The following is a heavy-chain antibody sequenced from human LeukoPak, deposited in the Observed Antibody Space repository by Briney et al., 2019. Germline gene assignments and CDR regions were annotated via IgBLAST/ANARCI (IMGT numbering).Heavy chain of an antibody. CDR1: GYTFTGYY. Sequence: ASVRVSCKASGYTFTGYYMYWVRQAPGQGLEWMGIINPSGGSTSYAQKFQGRVTMTRDTSTSTVYMELSSLRSEDTAVYYCARECHYYDSSGYYFHNWFDPWGQGTLVTVSS. J-gene: IGHJ5*02. D-gene: IGHD3-22*01. V-gene: IGHV1-46*01. CDR2: INPSGGST. CDR3: ARECHYYDSSGYYFHNWFDP.